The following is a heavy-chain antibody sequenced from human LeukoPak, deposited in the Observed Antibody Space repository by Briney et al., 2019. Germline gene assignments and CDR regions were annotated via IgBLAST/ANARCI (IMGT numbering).Heavy chain of an antibody. D-gene: IGHD4-23*01. CDR1: GGSMSSYY. Sequence: SETLSLTCTVSGGSMSSYYWSWIRQPPGKGLEWIGYIYYSGSTNYNPSLKSRVTISVDTSKNQFSLKLTSVTAADTAVYYCARGGTAVIAPYAFDIWGQGTMVTVSS. V-gene: IGHV4-59*01. CDR2: IYYSGST. J-gene: IGHJ3*02. CDR3: ARGGTAVIAPYAFDI.